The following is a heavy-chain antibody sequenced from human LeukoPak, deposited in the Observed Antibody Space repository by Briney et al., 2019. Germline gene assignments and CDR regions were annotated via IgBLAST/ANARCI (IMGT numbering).Heavy chain of an antibody. CDR1: GGSISSYY. CDR3: AREKQQLGYDAFDI. Sequence: SETLSLTCTVSGGSISSYYWSWIRQPPGKGLDWIGYIYYSGSTNYNPSLKSRVTISVDTSKNQFSLKLSSVTAADTAVYYCAREKQQLGYDAFDIWGQGTMVTVSS. D-gene: IGHD6-13*01. CDR2: IYYSGST. J-gene: IGHJ3*02. V-gene: IGHV4-59*01.